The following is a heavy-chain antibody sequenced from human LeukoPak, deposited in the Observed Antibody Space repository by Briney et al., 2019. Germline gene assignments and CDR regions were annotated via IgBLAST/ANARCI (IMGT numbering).Heavy chain of an antibody. V-gene: IGHV3-30*04. J-gene: IGHJ5*01. CDR2: ISNDGSNK. CDR3: ARGVGPAAGTGYMAWFDS. D-gene: IGHD6-13*01. CDR1: GFTFSSYA. Sequence: PGGSLRLSCAPSGFTFSSYAMHWVRQAPGKGLEWVAVISNDGSNKYYADAVKGRFTISRDNSKNKMYLHVNSLRAEDTAVYYCARGVGPAAGTGYMAWFDSWGQGTLVTVSS.